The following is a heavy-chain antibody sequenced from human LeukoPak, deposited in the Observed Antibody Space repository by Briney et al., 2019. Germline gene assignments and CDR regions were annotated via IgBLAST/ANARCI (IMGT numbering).Heavy chain of an antibody. V-gene: IGHV4-39*01. CDR3: ARHLRIAAAACSDY. J-gene: IGHJ4*02. CDR2: IYYSGST. CDR1: GGSISSSSYY. D-gene: IGHD6-13*01. Sequence: PSETLSLTCTVSGGSISSSSYYWGWIRQPPGKGLEWIGSIYYSGSTYYNPSLKSRVSISVDTSKNQFSLKLSSVTAADTAVYYCARHLRIAAAACSDYWGQGTLVTVSS.